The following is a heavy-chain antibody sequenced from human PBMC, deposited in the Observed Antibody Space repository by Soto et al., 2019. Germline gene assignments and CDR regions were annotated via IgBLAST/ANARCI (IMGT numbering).Heavy chain of an antibody. V-gene: IGHV3-33*01. CDR3: ARAALGYCSGGSCHTSILQSDY. CDR1: GFTFSSYG. D-gene: IGHD2-15*01. J-gene: IGHJ4*02. CDR2: IWYDGSNK. Sequence: GGSLRLSCAASGFTFSSYGMHWVRQAPGKGLEWVAVIWYDGSNKYYADSVKGRFTISRDNSKNTLYLQMNSLRAEDTAVYYCARAALGYCSGGSCHTSILQSDYWGQGTLVTVSS.